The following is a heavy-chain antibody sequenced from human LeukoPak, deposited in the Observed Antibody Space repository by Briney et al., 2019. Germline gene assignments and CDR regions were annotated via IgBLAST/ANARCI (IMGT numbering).Heavy chain of an antibody. Sequence: SETLSLTCAVYGGSFSGYYWSWIRQPPGKGLEWIGEINHSGSTNYNPSLKSRVTISVDTSKNQFSLKLSSVTAADTAVYYRARGDYCSGGSCYSPPFDYWGQGTLVTVSS. J-gene: IGHJ4*02. CDR3: ARGDYCSGGSCYSPPFDY. CDR2: INHSGST. V-gene: IGHV4-34*01. D-gene: IGHD2-15*01. CDR1: GGSFSGYY.